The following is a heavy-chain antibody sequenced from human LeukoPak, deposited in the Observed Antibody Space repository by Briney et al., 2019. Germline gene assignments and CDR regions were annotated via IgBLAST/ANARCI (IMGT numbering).Heavy chain of an antibody. Sequence: GGSLRLSCAAYGFTFSSYAMSWVRQAPGKGREWGSTISAGGSSTYYADSVKGRFTISRDSSKNALYLQMNSLRAEDTAVYYCAKVGMTTVTTGPKYFDYWGQGTLVTVSS. CDR2: ISAGGSST. CDR3: AKVGMTTVTTGPKYFDY. D-gene: IGHD4-17*01. J-gene: IGHJ4*02. CDR1: GFTFSSYA. V-gene: IGHV3-23*01.